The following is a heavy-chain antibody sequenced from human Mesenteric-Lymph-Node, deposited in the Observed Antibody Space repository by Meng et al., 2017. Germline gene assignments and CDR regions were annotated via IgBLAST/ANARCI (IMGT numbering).Heavy chain of an antibody. J-gene: IGHJ4*02. CDR3: ASGRKYCSSTSCYGQFDY. V-gene: IGHV4-4*02. Sequence: GPGLVQPSGPLSLTRAVTGGSSSSSNWWSWVRQPPGKGLEWIGEIYHSGSTNYNPSLKSRVTISVDKSKNQFSLKLSSLTAADTAVYYCASGRKYCSSTSCYGQFDYWGQGTLVTVSS. CDR2: IYHSGST. D-gene: IGHD2-2*01. CDR1: GGSSSSSNW.